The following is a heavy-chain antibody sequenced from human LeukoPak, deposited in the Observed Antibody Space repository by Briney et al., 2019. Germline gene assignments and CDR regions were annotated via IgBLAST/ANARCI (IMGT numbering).Heavy chain of an antibody. CDR2: IYWDDDK. Sequence: SGPTLVNPTQTLTLTCTFSGFSLSTSGVGVGWIRQPPGKALEWLALIYWDDDKRYSPSLKSRLTITKDTSKNQVVLTMTNMDPVDTASYYCAHMGAGSDYGDYLLREVVGYFDYWGQGTLVTVSS. CDR1: GFSLSTSGVG. D-gene: IGHD4-17*01. V-gene: IGHV2-5*02. J-gene: IGHJ4*02. CDR3: AHMGAGSDYGDYLLREVVGYFDY.